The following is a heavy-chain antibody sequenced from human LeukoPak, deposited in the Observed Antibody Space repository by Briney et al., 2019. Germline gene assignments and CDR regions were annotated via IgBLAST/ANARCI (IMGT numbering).Heavy chain of an antibody. J-gene: IGHJ6*03. CDR1: GDSISSNNHF. CDR3: ARQLYSSGSYFAPMDV. Sequence: SETLSLTCTVSGDSISSNNHFWGWIRQPPGKGLEWIASIHYSGSTYYRLSLKTRFIMSVDTSKNQFSLKLRSVTAADTAVYYCARQLYSSGSYFAPMDVWGKGTTVTISS. V-gene: IGHV4-39*01. D-gene: IGHD3-10*01. CDR2: IHYSGST.